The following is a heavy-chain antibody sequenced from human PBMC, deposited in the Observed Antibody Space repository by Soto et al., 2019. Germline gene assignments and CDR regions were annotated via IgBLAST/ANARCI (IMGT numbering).Heavy chain of an antibody. Sequence: SVKVSCKASGGTFSSYAISWVRQAPGQGLEWMGGIIPIFGTANYAQKFQGRVTITADESTSTAYMELSSLRSEDTAVYYCARRGRTYYDFWSGPPHGYYVIAVRGQGSPVTGSS. CDR2: IIPIFGTA. V-gene: IGHV1-69*13. D-gene: IGHD3-3*01. CDR3: ARRGRTYYDFWSGPPHGYYVIAV. CDR1: GGTFSSYA. J-gene: IGHJ6*02.